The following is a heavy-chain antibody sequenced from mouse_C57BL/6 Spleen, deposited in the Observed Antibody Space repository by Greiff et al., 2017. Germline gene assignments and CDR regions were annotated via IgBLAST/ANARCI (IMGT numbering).Heavy chain of an antibody. CDR3: ARDRDYYGSSYHYFDY. CDR2: ISDGGSYT. Sequence: EVMLVESGGGLVKPGGSLKLSCAASGFTFSSYAMSWVRQTPEKRLEWVATISDGGSYTYYPDNVKGRFTISRDNAKNNLYLQMSHLKSEDTAMYYCARDRDYYGSSYHYFDYWGQGTTLTVSS. D-gene: IGHD1-1*01. V-gene: IGHV5-4*01. CDR1: GFTFSSYA. J-gene: IGHJ2*01.